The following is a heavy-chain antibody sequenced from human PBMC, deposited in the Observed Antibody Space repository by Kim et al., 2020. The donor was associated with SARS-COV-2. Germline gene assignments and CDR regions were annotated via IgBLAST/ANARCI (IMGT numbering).Heavy chain of an antibody. J-gene: IGHJ5*02. CDR2: INHSGST. CDR1: GGSFSGYY. Sequence: SETLSLTCAVYGGSFSGYYWSWIRQPPGKGLEWIGEINHSGSTNYNPSLKSRVTISVDTSKNQFSLKLSSVTAADTAVYYCSICSGSFNWFDPWGQGTLVTVSS. CDR3: SICSGSFNWFDP. D-gene: IGHD2-15*01. V-gene: IGHV4-34*01.